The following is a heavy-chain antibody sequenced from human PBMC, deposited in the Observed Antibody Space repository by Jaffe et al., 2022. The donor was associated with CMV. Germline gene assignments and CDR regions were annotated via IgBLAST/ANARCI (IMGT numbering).Heavy chain of an antibody. CDR1: GGTFSSYA. CDR3: ASGLTGYDFWSGYNNKHPHYYYYYYMDV. J-gene: IGHJ6*03. V-gene: IGHV1-69*09. CDR2: IIPILGIA. Sequence: QVQLVQSGAEVKKPGSSVKVSCKASGGTFSSYAISWVRQAPGQGLEWMGRIIPILGIANYAQKFQGRVTITADKSTSTAYMELSSLRSEDTAVYYCASGLTGYDFWSGYNNKHPHYYYYYYMDVWGKGTTVTVSS. D-gene: IGHD3-3*01.